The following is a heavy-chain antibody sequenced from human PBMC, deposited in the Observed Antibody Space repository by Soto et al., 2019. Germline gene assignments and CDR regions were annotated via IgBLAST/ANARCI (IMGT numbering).Heavy chain of an antibody. D-gene: IGHD6-6*01. CDR1: GYTFINYY. CDR2: ITPNGGST. V-gene: IGHV1-46*03. Sequence: ASVKVSCKASGYTFINYYIHWVRQTPGQGLKWMGVITPNGGSTVYAQKFQGRVTLTRDTSTSTVYVELSSLRSDDTAVYFCVRATAARQRDYSYHYYLHIWGKGTTVTVSS. CDR3: VRATAARQRDYSYHYYLHI. J-gene: IGHJ6*03.